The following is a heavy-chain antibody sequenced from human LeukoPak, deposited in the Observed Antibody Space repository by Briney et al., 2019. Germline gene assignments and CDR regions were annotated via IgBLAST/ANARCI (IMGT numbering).Heavy chain of an antibody. D-gene: IGHD6-13*01. Sequence: ASVKVSCKASGYTFTRYYMHWVRQAPGQGLEWMGIINPSGGSTSCAQKLQGRVTMTRDMSTSTVYMELSSLRYEDTAVYYCARDGDSSSWYSSYYYYYMDVWGKGTTVTVSS. J-gene: IGHJ6*03. CDR2: INPSGGST. CDR3: ARDGDSSSWYSSYYYYYMDV. CDR1: GYTFTRYY. V-gene: IGHV1-46*01.